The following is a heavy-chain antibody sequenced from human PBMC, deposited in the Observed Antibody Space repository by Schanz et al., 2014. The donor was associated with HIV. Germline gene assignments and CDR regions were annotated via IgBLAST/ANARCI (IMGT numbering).Heavy chain of an antibody. V-gene: IGHV3-23*01. CDR2: ISESGSRS. CDR3: AKVVRFAMVTAPYYFDS. CDR1: GFPFSNFA. J-gene: IGHJ4*02. Sequence: EEHLLESGGDLIQPGGSLRLSCVASGFPFSNFAMSWVRQDPGKGLEWVSSISESGSRSYYADSVNGRFTISRDNSKNTLYLQMNSLRAEDTAVYYCAKVVRFAMVTAPYYFDSWGQGTLVTVSS. D-gene: IGHD2-15*01.